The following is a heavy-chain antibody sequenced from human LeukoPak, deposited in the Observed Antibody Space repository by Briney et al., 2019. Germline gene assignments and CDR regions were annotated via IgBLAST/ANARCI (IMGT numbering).Heavy chain of an antibody. Sequence: GGSLRLSCAASGFTFSSYSINWVRQAPGKVLEWVSSISSSSRYIHYADSVKGRFTISRDNAENSLYLQMNSLRAEDTAVYYCVRDLSPAPTTASRFGYWGQGTLVTVSS. J-gene: IGHJ4*02. D-gene: IGHD2-2*01. V-gene: IGHV3-21*01. CDR1: GFTFSSYS. CDR2: ISSSSRYI. CDR3: VRDLSPAPTTASRFGY.